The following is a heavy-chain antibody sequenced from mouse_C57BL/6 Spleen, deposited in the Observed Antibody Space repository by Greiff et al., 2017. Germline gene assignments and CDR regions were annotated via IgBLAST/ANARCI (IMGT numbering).Heavy chain of an antibody. D-gene: IGHD2-1*01. CDR2: IDPSDSYT. CDR1: GYTFTSYW. J-gene: IGHJ3*01. Sequence: QVQLQQPGAELVKPGASVKLSCKASGYTFTSYWMQWVKQRPGQGLEWIGEIDPSDSYTNYNQKFKGKATLTVDTSSSTAYMQLSSLTSEDSAVYYCAGVDLLSWFAYWGQGTLVTVSA. CDR3: AGVDLLSWFAY. V-gene: IGHV1-50*01.